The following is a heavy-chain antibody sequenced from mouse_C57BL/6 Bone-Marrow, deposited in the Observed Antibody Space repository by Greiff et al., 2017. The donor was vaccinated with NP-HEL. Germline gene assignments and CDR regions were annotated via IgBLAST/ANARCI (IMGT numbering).Heavy chain of an antibody. CDR3: ARDPLFITTVGGYFDY. CDR2: ISYDGSN. Sequence: VQLQQSGPGLVKPSQSLSLTCSVTGYSITSGYYWNWIRQFPGNKLEWMGYISYDGSNNYNPSLKNRISITRDTSKNQFFLKLNSVTTEDTATYYCARDPLFITTVGGYFDYWGQGTTLTVSS. CDR1: GYSITSGYY. J-gene: IGHJ2*01. D-gene: IGHD1-1*01. V-gene: IGHV3-6*01.